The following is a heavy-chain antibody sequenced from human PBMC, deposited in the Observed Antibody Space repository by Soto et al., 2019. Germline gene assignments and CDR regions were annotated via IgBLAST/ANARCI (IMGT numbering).Heavy chain of an antibody. V-gene: IGHV4-4*02. J-gene: IGHJ6*02. CDR3: ARSSARGIAAAGTRGYYYYGMDV. Sequence: SETLSLTCAVSGGSISGSNWWSWVRQPPGKGLEWIGEIYHSGSTNYNPSLKSRVTISVDKSKNQFSLKLSSVTAADTAVYYCARSSARGIAAAGTRGYYYYGMDVWGQGPPVT. CDR2: IYHSGST. D-gene: IGHD6-13*01. CDR1: GGSISGSNW.